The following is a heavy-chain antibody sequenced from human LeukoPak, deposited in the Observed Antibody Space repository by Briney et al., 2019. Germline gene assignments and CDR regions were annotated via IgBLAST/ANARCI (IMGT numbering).Heavy chain of an antibody. CDR3: ARNGYNDREFDY. D-gene: IGHD5-24*01. V-gene: IGHV1-69*05. J-gene: IGHJ4*02. CDR1: GGTFSSYA. CDR2: IIPIFGTA. Sequence: ASVKVSCKASGGTFSSYAISWVRQAPGQGLEWMGGIIPIFGTANYAQKLQGRVTITTDESTSTAYMELSSLRSEDTAVYYCARNGYNDREFDYWGQGTLVTVSS.